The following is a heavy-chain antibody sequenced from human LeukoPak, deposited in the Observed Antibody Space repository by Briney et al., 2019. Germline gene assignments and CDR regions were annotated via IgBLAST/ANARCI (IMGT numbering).Heavy chain of an antibody. CDR3: AIDPNWGTHS. CDR2: IGSSGGGI. J-gene: IGHJ4*02. CDR1: GCTFSTYT. D-gene: IGHD7-27*01. V-gene: IGHV3-23*01. Sequence: HPGGSLRLSCAASGCTFSTYTMYWVRHPPGKRLEWVSIIGSSGGGIHYADSVKGRFTISRDNSKNALYLQMNSLRVEDTAVYYCAIDPNWGTHSWGQGVLVTVSS.